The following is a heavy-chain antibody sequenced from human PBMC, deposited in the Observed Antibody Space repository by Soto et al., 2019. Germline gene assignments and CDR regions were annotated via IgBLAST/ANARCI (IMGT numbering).Heavy chain of an antibody. CDR2: VNPSGGHT. J-gene: IGHJ4*02. CDR3: ARGGHVVVVTAALDY. CDR1: GDTFTDYY. Sequence: QVQLMQSGAEVKKPGASVKVSCKASGDTFTDYYIHWVRQAPGQGLEWMGTVNPSGGHTTYAQHFLGRVTMTRDTSPSTPSMELTSLTSDDTAIYYCARGGHVVVVTAALDYWGQGTLVTVSS. V-gene: IGHV1-46*01. D-gene: IGHD2-21*02.